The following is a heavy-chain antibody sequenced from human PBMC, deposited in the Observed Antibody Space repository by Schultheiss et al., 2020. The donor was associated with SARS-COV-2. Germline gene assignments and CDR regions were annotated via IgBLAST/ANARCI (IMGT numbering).Heavy chain of an antibody. CDR2: ISGSGGST. CDR1: GFTFSSFA. V-gene: IGHV3-23*01. Sequence: GGSLRLSCAASGFTFSSFAMSWVRQAPGKGLEWVSGISGSGGSTYYADSVKGRFTISRDNAKNSQYLQMNSLRAEDTAVYYCARDSGTTGYYYYGMDVWGQGTTVTVSS. D-gene: IGHD1-26*01. CDR3: ARDSGTTGYYYYGMDV. J-gene: IGHJ6*02.